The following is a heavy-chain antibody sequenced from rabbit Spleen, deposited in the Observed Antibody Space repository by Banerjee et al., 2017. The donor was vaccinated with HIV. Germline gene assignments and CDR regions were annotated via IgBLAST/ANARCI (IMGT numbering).Heavy chain of an antibody. Sequence: QSLEESGGDLVKPGASLTLTCTASGVSFSSSSYMGWVRQAPGKGLEWIACIDSGSSGFTYFATWAKGRFTCSKTSSTTVTLQMTSLTVADTATYFCARDTASSFSSYGMDLWGPGTLVTV. V-gene: IGHV1S40*01. D-gene: IGHD8-1*01. CDR1: GVSFSSSSY. CDR2: IDSGSSGFT. J-gene: IGHJ6*01. CDR3: ARDTASSFSSYGMDL.